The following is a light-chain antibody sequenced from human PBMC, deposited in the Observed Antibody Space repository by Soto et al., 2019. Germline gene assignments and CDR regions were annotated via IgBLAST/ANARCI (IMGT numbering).Light chain of an antibody. V-gene: IGLV1-44*01. CDR2: DND. Sequence: QSVLTQPPSASGTPEQRVTVSCSGSGSNIGSNTVNWYQQLPGTAPKLLIYDNDQRPSGVPDRFSGSKSGTSASLAISGLQSEDEADYYCAAWDDSLNGVVFGGGTKLTVL. CDR3: AAWDDSLNGVV. CDR1: GSNIGSNT. J-gene: IGLJ2*01.